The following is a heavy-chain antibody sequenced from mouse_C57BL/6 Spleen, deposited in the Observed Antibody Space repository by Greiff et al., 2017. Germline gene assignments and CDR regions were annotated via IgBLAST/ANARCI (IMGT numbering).Heavy chain of an antibody. CDR2: IDPENGDT. V-gene: IGHV14-4*01. CDR1: GFNIKDDY. J-gene: IGHJ2*01. Sequence: EVQLQQSGAELVRPGASVKLSCTASGFNIKDDYMHWVKQSPEQGLEWIGWIDPENGDTEYASKFQGKATITADTSSNTAYLQLSSLTSEDTAVYYCTGAYYFDYWGQGTTLTVSS. CDR3: TGAYYFDY. D-gene: IGHD3-1*01.